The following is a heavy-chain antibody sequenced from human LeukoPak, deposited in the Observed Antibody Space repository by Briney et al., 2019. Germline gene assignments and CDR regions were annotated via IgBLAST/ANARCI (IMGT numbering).Heavy chain of an antibody. Sequence: GGSLRLSCAASGFTLSSYSMNWVRQAPGKGLEWVSYISSSSSTIYYADSVKGRFTISRDNAKNSLYLQMNSLRDEDTAVYYCARDETHYYDSRGLDFDYWGQGTLVTVSS. D-gene: IGHD3-22*01. CDR1: GFTLSSYS. V-gene: IGHV3-48*02. CDR3: ARDETHYYDSRGLDFDY. CDR2: ISSSSSTI. J-gene: IGHJ4*02.